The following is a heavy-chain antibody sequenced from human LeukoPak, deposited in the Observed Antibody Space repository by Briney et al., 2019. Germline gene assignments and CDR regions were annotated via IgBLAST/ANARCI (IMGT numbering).Heavy chain of an antibody. D-gene: IGHD3-10*01. CDR2: IYYSGST. CDR1: GGSISSSSYY. J-gene: IGHJ4*02. Sequence: ASETLSLTCTVSGGSISSSSYYWGWIRQPPGKGLEWIGSIYYSGSTYYNPSLKSRVTISVDTSKNQFSLKLSSVTAADTAVYYCARHDYYGSGGYYTFDYWGQGTLVTVSS. V-gene: IGHV4-39*01. CDR3: ARHDYYGSGGYYTFDY.